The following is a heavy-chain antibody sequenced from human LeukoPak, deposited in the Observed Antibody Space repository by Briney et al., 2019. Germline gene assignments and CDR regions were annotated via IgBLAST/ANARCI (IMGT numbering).Heavy chain of an antibody. Sequence: GGSLRLSCAASRFTFSNHGMHWVRQAPGKGVEWEAVIWYDGSNEYYADSVKGRFIISRDNSKNTLHLQMNSLRAEDTAVYYCAKGGSGYWTFFDHWGQGTLVTVSS. CDR3: AKGGSGYWTFFDH. J-gene: IGHJ4*02. CDR1: RFTFSNHG. CDR2: IWYDGSNE. D-gene: IGHD3-22*01. V-gene: IGHV3-33*06.